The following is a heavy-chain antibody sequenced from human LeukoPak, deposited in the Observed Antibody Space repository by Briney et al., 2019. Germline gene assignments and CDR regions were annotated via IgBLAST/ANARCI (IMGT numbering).Heavy chain of an antibody. CDR1: GFTFTSSA. V-gene: IGHV1-58*02. CDR2: IVVGSGNT. J-gene: IGHJ4*02. D-gene: IGHD1-26*01. Sequence: SVKVSCKASGFTFTSSAMQWVRQARGQRLEWIGWIVVGSGNTNYAQKSQERVTITRDMSTSRAYMELSSLRSEDTAVYYCAAVQVGANYYFDYWGQGTLVTVSS. CDR3: AAVQVGANYYFDY.